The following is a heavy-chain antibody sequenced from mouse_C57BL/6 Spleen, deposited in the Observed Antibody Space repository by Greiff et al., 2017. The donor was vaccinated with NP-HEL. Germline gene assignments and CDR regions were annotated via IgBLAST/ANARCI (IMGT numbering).Heavy chain of an antibody. D-gene: IGHD1-1*01. V-gene: IGHV10-1*01. J-gene: IGHJ2*01. Sequence: DVHLVESGGGLVQPKGSLKLSCAASGFSFNTYAMNWVRQAPGKGLEWVARIRSKSNNYATYYADSVKDRFTISRDDSESMLYLQMNNLKTEDTAMYYCVRQGGSSFSFDYWGQGTTLTVSS. CDR2: IRSKSNNYAT. CDR3: VRQGGSSFSFDY. CDR1: GFSFNTYA.